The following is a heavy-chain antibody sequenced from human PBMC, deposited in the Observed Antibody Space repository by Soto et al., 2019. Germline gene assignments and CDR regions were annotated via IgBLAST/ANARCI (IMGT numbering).Heavy chain of an antibody. CDR2: IRPGGVGT. CDR1: TLTADSGLTSSTYA. J-gene: IGHJ5*02. CDR3: VKCTVGTIRRSGWCNWFDP. V-gene: IGHV3-23*01. Sequence: EVQLLESGGGLVQPGGSLRLSCAVSTLTADSGLTSSTYAISWVLQAPGQWLEWVSAIRPGGVGTFYADSVKGRFTISGEYSKNTLYLEMNSLRVEDTALYYRVKCTVGTIRRSGWCNWFDPWGQGTLVTVSS. D-gene: IGHD6-19*01.